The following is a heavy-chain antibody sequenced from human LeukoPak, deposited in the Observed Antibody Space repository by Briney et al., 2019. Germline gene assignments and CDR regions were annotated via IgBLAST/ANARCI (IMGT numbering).Heavy chain of an antibody. V-gene: IGHV4-59*01. CDR2: IYYSGST. CDR1: GGSISSYY. CDR3: ARGLAMVRGVMAPGVYYFDY. J-gene: IGHJ4*02. Sequence: KTSETLSLTCTVSGGSISSYYWSWIRQPPGKGLEWIGYIYYSGSTNYNPSLKSRVTISVDTSKNQFSLKLSSVTAADTAVYYCARGLAMVRGVMAPGVYYFDYWGQGTLVTVSS. D-gene: IGHD3-10*01.